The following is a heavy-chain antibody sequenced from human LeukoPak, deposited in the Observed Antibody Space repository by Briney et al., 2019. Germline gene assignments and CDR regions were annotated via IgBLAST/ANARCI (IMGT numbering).Heavy chain of an antibody. CDR3: ARGYSSSWYSVGYYFDY. CDR2: INHSGST. CDR1: GGSFSGYY. V-gene: IGHV4-34*01. Sequence: PSETLSLTCAVYGGSFSGYYWSWIRQPPGKGLDWIGEINHSGSTNYNPSLKSRVTISVDTSKNQFSLKLSSVTAADTAVYYCARGYSSSWYSVGYYFDYWGQGTLVTVSS. J-gene: IGHJ4*02. D-gene: IGHD6-13*01.